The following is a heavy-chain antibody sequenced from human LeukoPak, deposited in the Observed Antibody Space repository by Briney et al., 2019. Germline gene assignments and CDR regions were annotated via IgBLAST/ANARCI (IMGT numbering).Heavy chain of an antibody. D-gene: IGHD4-17*01. Sequence: GGSLRLSCAASGFTFSSYSMNWVRQAPGKGLEWVSYISSSSTIYYADSVKGRFTISRDNAKNSLYLQMNSLRAEDTAVYYCASSPGSTVTIDYWGQGTLVTVSS. CDR1: GFTFSSYS. CDR2: ISSSSTI. CDR3: ASSPGSTVTIDY. V-gene: IGHV3-48*01. J-gene: IGHJ4*02.